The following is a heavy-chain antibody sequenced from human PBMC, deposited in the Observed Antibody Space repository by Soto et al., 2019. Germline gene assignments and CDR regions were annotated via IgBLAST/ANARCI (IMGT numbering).Heavy chain of an antibody. CDR1: GFTFSSYW. D-gene: IGHD4-17*01. Sequence: EVQLVESGGGLVQPGGSLRLSCAASGFTFSSYWMHWVRQAPGKGLVWVSRINSDGSSTSYADSVKGRFTISRDNAKNTLYLQMNSLRAEDTAVYYCATLSAGLATVTQGWFDPWGQGTLVTVSS. CDR2: INSDGSST. CDR3: ATLSAGLATVTQGWFDP. J-gene: IGHJ5*02. V-gene: IGHV3-74*01.